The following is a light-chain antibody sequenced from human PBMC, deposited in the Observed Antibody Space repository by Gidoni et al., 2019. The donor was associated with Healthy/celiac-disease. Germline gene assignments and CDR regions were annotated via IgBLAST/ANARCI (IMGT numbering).Light chain of an antibody. V-gene: IGKV4-1*01. CDR3: QQYYSSPRT. CDR2: WAS. CDR1: QSVLYSSNNKNY. Sequence: DIVMTQAPDSLAVSLGERATINCKSSQSVLYSSNNKNYLAWYQQKPGQPPKLLIYWASTRESGVPDRFSGSGSGTDFTLTISSLQAEDAAVYYCQQYYSSPRTFGQXTKVEIK. J-gene: IGKJ1*01.